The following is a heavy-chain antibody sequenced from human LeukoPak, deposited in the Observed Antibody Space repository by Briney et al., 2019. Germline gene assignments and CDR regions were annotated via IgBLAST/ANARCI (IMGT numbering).Heavy chain of an antibody. J-gene: IGHJ6*02. CDR3: AVGAGWHSSGWTGVYYYGMDV. Sequence: ASVKVSCKASGYTFTGYYMHWVRQAPGQGLEWMGWINPNSGGTNYAQKFQGRVTMTRDTSISTAYMELSRLRSEDTAVYYCAVGAGWHSSGWTGVYYYGMDVWGQGTTVTVSS. V-gene: IGHV1-2*02. CDR2: INPNSGGT. D-gene: IGHD6-19*01. CDR1: GYTFTGYY.